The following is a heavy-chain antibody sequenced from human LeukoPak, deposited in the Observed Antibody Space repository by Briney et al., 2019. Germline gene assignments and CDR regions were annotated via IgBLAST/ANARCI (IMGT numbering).Heavy chain of an antibody. Sequence: SETLSLTCTVSGGSISSGSYYWGWIRQPPGKGLEWIGEINHSGSTNYNPSLKSRVTISVDTSKNQFSLKLSSVTAADTAVYYCASQARYYGMDVWGQGTTVTVSS. J-gene: IGHJ6*02. CDR1: GGSISSGSYY. CDR3: ASQARYYGMDV. CDR2: INHSGST. V-gene: IGHV4-39*07.